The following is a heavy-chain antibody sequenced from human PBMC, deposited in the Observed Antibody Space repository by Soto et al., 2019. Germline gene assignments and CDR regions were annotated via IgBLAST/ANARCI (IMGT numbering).Heavy chain of an antibody. J-gene: IGHJ4*02. CDR3: ARHTDSSGYYFDY. CDR2: IYYSGST. Sequence: PSETLSLTCTVSGGSISSGSYYWGWIREPPGKGLEWIGSIYYSGSTYYNPSLKSRVTISVDTSKNQFSLKLSSVTAADTAVYYCARHTDSSGYYFDYWGQGTLVTSPQ. D-gene: IGHD3-22*01. CDR1: GGSISSGSYY. V-gene: IGHV4-39*01.